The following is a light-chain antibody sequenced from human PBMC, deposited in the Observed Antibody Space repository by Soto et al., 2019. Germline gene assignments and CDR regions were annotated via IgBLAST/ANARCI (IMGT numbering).Light chain of an antibody. V-gene: IGKV3-20*01. CDR1: QSVNSNF. Sequence: ETVLTQSPGTVSLSPGERATLSCRTSQSVNSNFLAWYQQKPGQAPRLLTYGVFNRATGIPARFSGSGSGTDFTLTFSGLEPEGSAFDYCQQYNNSPRTFGQGTKV. CDR2: GVF. CDR3: QQYNNSPRT. J-gene: IGKJ1*01.